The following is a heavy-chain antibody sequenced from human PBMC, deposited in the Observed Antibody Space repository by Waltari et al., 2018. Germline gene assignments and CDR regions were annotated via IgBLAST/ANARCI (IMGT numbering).Heavy chain of an antibody. CDR2: VLGSGRT. D-gene: IGHD2-15*01. CDR3: ARDRGRGLYLDT. Sequence: QLQLQESGPGLVKPSGTLSLICAVSGDSMSNNWWSWVRQSPGKGLEWIGQVLGSGRTNDNPSFESRVTISLDTSTYPFALKMTSATAADTALYYCARDRGRGLYLDTWGQGILVTVSP. CDR1: GDSMSNNW. J-gene: IGHJ4*02. V-gene: IGHV4-4*02.